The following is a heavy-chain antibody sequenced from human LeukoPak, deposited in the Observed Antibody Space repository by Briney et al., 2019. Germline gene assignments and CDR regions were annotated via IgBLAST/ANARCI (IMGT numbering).Heavy chain of an antibody. CDR3: ARARYCSGGTCYPDY. CDR1: GYIFTTYW. V-gene: IGHV5-51*01. J-gene: IGHJ4*02. D-gene: IGHD2-15*01. CDR2: IYPGDSDT. Sequence: GKSLKISCKGSGYIFTTYWIGWVRQMPGRGLEWMGIIYPGDSDTRYSPSFQGQVTISADKSISTAYLQWSSLKASDTAMYYCARARYCSGGTCYPDYWGQGTLVTVSS.